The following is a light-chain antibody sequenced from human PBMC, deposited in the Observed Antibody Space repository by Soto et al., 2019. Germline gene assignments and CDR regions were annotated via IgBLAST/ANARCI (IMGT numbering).Light chain of an antibody. CDR1: QGVATSY. J-gene: IGKJ1*01. CDR2: GAS. V-gene: IGKV3-20*01. CDR3: QPYGISQS. Sequence: EIVLTQSPGTLSLSPGERATPSSGAVQGVATSYLAGYKQKPGQAHRLLIYGASSRATGIPDRFSGSGSGTDFTLTISRLEPEYFAVYYCQPYGISQSFGQGTKVEIK.